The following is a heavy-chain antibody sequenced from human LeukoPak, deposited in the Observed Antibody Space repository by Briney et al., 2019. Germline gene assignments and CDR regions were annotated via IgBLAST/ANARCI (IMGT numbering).Heavy chain of an antibody. Sequence: PGGSLRLSCAASGFTFSSYSMNWVRQAPGKGLEWVSSISSSSSYIYYADSVKGRFTISRDNAKNSLYLQMNSLRAEDTAVYYCARDRMYYDYVWGSYRYNDYWGQGTLITVSS. CDR1: GFTFSSYS. J-gene: IGHJ4*02. V-gene: IGHV3-21*01. D-gene: IGHD3-16*02. CDR2: ISSSSSYI. CDR3: ARDRMYYDYVWGSYRYNDY.